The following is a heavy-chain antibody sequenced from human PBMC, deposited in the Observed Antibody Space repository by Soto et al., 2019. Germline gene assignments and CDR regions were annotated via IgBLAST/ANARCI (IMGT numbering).Heavy chain of an antibody. J-gene: IGHJ4*02. CDR2: ISGSGGST. V-gene: IGHV3-23*01. D-gene: IGHD2-15*01. CDR1: GFTFSSYA. CDR3: AKDREDCSGGSCYPYYFDY. Sequence: PGGSLRLSCAASGFTFSSYAMSWVRQAPGKGLEWVSAISGSGGSTYYADSVKGRFTISRDNSKNTLYLQMNSLRAEDTAVYYCAKDREDCSGGSCYPYYFDYWGQGTLVTVSS.